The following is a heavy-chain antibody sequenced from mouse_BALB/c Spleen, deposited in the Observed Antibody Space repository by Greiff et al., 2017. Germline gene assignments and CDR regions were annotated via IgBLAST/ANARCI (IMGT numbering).Heavy chain of an antibody. D-gene: IGHD2-4*01. J-gene: IGHJ3*01. CDR3: ARSQGDDYLFAY. V-gene: IGHV2-9*02. Sequence: VMLVESGPGLVAPSQSLSITCTVSGFSLTSYGVHWVRQPPGKGLEWLGVIWAGGSTNYNSALMSRLSISKDNSKSQVFLKMNSLQTDDTAMYYCARSQGDDYLFAYWGQGTLVTVSA. CDR1: GFSLTSYG. CDR2: IWAGGST.